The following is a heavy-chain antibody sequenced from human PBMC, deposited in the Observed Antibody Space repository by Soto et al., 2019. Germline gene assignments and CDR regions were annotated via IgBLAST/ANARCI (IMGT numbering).Heavy chain of an antibody. J-gene: IGHJ4*02. D-gene: IGHD3-10*01. CDR1: GGSFSGYF. V-gene: IGHV4-34*01. CDR3: ARGRHFYGIDY. CDR2: IDHSGST. Sequence: SETLSLTCAVFGGSFSGYFWSWVRQPPGRGLDWIGEIDHSGSTNYNPSLKSRVTISVDTSKNQFSLKLSSVTAADTAVYYCARGRHFYGIDYWGQGALVTAPQ.